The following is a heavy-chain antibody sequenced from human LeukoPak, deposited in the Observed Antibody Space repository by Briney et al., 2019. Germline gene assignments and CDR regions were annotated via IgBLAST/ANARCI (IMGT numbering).Heavy chain of an antibody. CDR2: ICYSGST. CDR3: ARMTWIQLWIYFDY. J-gene: IGHJ4*02. CDR1: GGSISSYY. D-gene: IGHD5-18*01. V-gene: IGHV4-59*08. Sequence: SETLSLTCTVSGGSISSYYWSWIRQPPGKGLEWIGYICYSGSTNYNPSLKSRVTISVDTSKNQFSLKLSSVTAADTAVYYCARMTWIQLWIYFDYWGQGTLVTVSS.